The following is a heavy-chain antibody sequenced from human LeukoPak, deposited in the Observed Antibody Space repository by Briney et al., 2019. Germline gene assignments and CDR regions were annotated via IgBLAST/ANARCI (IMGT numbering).Heavy chain of an antibody. V-gene: IGHV4-59*01. D-gene: IGHD2-8*01. Sequence: SETESLTRPLAGLSISIYYRSWIRHPPGRGLEWIGYIHNSGSTNYNPSLKSRGTISVDMSKLQFSLELSSVTAADTAVYYCAREGYCSNGVCSNWFVPWGGGTLVSVSS. CDR1: GLSISIYY. CDR3: AREGYCSNGVCSNWFVP. CDR2: IHNSGST. J-gene: IGHJ5*02.